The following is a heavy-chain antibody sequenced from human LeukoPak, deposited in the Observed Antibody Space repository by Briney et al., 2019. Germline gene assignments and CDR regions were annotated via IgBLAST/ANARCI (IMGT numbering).Heavy chain of an antibody. J-gene: IGHJ4*02. D-gene: IGHD3-10*01. CDR1: GFTFSSYA. Sequence: GGSLRLSCAASGFTFSSYAMSWVRQAPGKGLEWVSAISGSGGSTYYADSVKGRFTISRDNSKNTLYLQMNSLRAEDTAVYYCAKGYGSGSYYPYYFDYWGQGTLVTVSS. V-gene: IGHV3-23*01. CDR3: AKGYGSGSYYPYYFDY. CDR2: ISGSGGST.